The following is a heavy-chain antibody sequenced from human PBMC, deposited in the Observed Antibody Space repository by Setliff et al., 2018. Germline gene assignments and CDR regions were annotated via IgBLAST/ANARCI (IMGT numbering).Heavy chain of an antibody. CDR1: GFSFSNYW. Sequence: GGSLRLSCAASGFSFSNYWMSWVRQAPGKGLEWVANINQDGSEKYYVDSVKGRFTISRDNAKNSLYLQMNSLRAEDTAFYHCALFGDRDTFDTWGQGTMVTVSS. V-gene: IGHV3-7*03. CDR2: INQDGSEK. D-gene: IGHD3-16*01. CDR3: ALFGDRDTFDT. J-gene: IGHJ3*02.